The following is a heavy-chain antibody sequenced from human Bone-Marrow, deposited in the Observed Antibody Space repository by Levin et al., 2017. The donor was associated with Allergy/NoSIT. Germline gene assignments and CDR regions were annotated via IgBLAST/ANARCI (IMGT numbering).Heavy chain of an antibody. CDR2: INHSGST. D-gene: IGHD3-3*01. CDR1: GGSFSGYY. CDR3: ARGLARPLSMNFWSGSAVTLVVWFDP. Sequence: PSETLSLTCAVYGGSFSGYYWSWIRQPPGKGLEWIGEINHSGSTNYNPSLKSRVTISVDTSKNQFSLKLSSVTAADTAVYYCARGLARPLSMNFWSGSAVTLVVWFDPWGQGTLVTVSS. J-gene: IGHJ5*02. V-gene: IGHV4-34*01.